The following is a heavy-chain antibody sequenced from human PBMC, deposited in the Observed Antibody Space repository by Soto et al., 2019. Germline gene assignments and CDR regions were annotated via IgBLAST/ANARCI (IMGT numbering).Heavy chain of an antibody. CDR1: GFTFSSYA. V-gene: IGHV3-30-3*01. J-gene: IGHJ4*02. CDR3: ASPSGPVGY. CDR2: ISYDGSNK. D-gene: IGHD1-26*01. Sequence: ESGGGVVQPGRSLRLSCAASGFTFSSYAMHWVRQAPGKGLEWVAVISYDGSNKYYADSVKGRFTISRDNSKNTLYLQMNSLRAEDTAVYYCASPSGPVGYWGQGTLVTVSS.